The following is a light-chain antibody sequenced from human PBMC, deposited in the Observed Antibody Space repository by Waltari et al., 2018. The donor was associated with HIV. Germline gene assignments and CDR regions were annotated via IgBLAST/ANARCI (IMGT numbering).Light chain of an antibody. V-gene: IGKV1-12*01. CDR2: EAA. Sequence: DTQMTQSPSSVSASVGVRVTITCRARQSIGTSVAWYQQKPDRTPKLLIFEAARLQTGVPSRFSGSGSGTDFTLTITSLQPEDLATYYCQQANNFPHSFGQGT. CDR3: QQANNFPHS. CDR1: QSIGTS. J-gene: IGKJ2*03.